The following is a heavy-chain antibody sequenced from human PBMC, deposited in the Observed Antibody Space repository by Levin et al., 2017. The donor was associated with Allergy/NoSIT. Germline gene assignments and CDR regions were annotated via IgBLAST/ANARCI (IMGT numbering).Heavy chain of an antibody. Sequence: GGSLRLSCAASGFTFDDYAMHWVRQAPGKGLEWVSGISWNSGSIGYADSVKGRFTISRDNAKNSLYLQMNSLRAEDTALYYCAKDRTQMATTIDYWGQGTLVTVSS. J-gene: IGHJ4*02. CDR1: GFTFDDYA. V-gene: IGHV3-9*01. CDR2: ISWNSGSI. D-gene: IGHD5-24*01. CDR3: AKDRTQMATTIDY.